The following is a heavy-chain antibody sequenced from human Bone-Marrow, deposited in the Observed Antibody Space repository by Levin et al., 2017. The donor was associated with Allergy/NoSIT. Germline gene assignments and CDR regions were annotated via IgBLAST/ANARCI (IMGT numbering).Heavy chain of an antibody. J-gene: IGHJ5*02. CDR3: ARGPPRNYCSGGSCYSLYFGVPTRYNWFDP. Sequence: SETLSLTCAVYGGSFSGYYWSWIRQPPGKGLEWIGEINHSGSTNYNPSLKSRVTISVDTSKNQFSLKLSSVTAADTAVYYCARGPPRNYCSGGSCYSLYFGVPTRYNWFDPWGQGTLVTVSS. D-gene: IGHD2-15*01. V-gene: IGHV4-34*01. CDR2: INHSGST. CDR1: GGSFSGYY.